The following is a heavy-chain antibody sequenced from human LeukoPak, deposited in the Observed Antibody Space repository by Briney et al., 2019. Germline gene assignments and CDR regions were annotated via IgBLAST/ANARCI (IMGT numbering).Heavy chain of an antibody. CDR3: ARDVLGSRFGSGSYDY. V-gene: IGHV3-20*01. CDR1: GFTFDDYG. Sequence: GGSLRLSCAASGFTFDDYGMSWVRQAPGKGLEWVSGINWNGGSTGYANSVRGRFTISRDNAKNSLYLQMNSLRAEDTALYHCARDVLGSRFGSGSYDYWGQGTLVTVSS. D-gene: IGHD3-10*01. J-gene: IGHJ4*02. CDR2: INWNGGST.